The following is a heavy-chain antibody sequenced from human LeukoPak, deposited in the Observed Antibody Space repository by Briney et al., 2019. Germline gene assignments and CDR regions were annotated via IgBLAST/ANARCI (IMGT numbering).Heavy chain of an antibody. J-gene: IGHJ4*02. CDR2: ISSSSNYI. Sequence: GGSLRLSCAVSGFTFSSYSMSWVRQAPGKGLEWVSSISSSSNYIHYADSVKGRFTISRDNAKNSLYLQMNSLRAEDTAVYFCARGTLGAWGWWGQGTLVTVSS. CDR3: ARGTLGAWGW. CDR1: GFTFSSYS. V-gene: IGHV3-21*01. D-gene: IGHD6-19*01.